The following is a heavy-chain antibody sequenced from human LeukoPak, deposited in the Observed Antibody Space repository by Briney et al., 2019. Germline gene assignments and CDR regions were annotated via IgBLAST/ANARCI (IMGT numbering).Heavy chain of an antibody. CDR1: GFTFSSFA. Sequence: QSGGSLRLSCAASGFTFSSFAINWVRQAPGKGLEWVSVITGSGSGADYADSVKGRFTISRDNSQNTVHLQMNSLRAEDTAVYYCARGLQGYYGSLTGYYRGRYHFDYWGQGTLVTVSS. J-gene: IGHJ4*02. V-gene: IGHV3-23*01. CDR3: ARGLQGYYGSLTGYYRGRYHFDY. CDR2: ITGSGSGA. D-gene: IGHD3-9*01.